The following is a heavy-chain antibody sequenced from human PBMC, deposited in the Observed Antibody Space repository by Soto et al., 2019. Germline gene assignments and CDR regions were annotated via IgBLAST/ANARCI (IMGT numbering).Heavy chain of an antibody. J-gene: IGHJ6*02. CDR2: TTYDGGIK. CDR3: AGALENPYFYYGLTV. Sequence: GGSLRLSCAASGFSFSSYGMEWVRLAPGKGLEWVAATTYDGGIKHYVDSVKGRFTISRDNSKNTLYLQMNSLGVEDTATYYCAGALENPYFYYGLTVWGQGTRVTVSS. D-gene: IGHD1-1*01. CDR1: GFSFSSYG. V-gene: IGHV3-30*03.